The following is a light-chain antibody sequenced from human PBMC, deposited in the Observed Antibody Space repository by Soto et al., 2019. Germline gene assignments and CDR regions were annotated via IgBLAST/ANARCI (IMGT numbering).Light chain of an antibody. CDR3: QQYNIWPWT. J-gene: IGKJ1*01. V-gene: IGKV3-15*01. CDR1: QSVNGN. Sequence: EVVMTQSPATVSVSPGGRVTLSCRASQSVNGNLAWYQQKRGQAPRLLFYDSSTIAPGVPPRFSGGGSGTEFTLHISGLQSEDFAVYCCQQYNIWPWTFGQGTKVEI. CDR2: DSS.